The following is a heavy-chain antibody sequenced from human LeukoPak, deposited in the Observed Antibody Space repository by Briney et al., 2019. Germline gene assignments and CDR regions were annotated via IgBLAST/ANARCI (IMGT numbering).Heavy chain of an antibody. V-gene: IGHV4-39*07. D-gene: IGHD3-10*01. CDR2: VYHSGST. CDR1: GASISINNFW. CDR3: ASGSSYFDY. J-gene: IGHJ4*02. Sequence: SETLSLTCSISGASISINNFWWGRIRQSPGKAMEWVGSVYHSGSTYYNPSLTRRLNMSVDTSKNQFSLKLSSVTAADTAVYYCASGSSYFDYWGQGTLVTVSS.